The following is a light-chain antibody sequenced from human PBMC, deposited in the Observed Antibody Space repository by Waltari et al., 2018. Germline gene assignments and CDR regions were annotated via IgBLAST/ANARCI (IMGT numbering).Light chain of an antibody. J-gene: IGKJ3*01. CDR3: QRYYNYPFS. CDR2: KAS. Sequence: DIQMTQSPSTLSASVVDSVTVTCRASQTITRDLDWYQQKPGKAPKLLIYKASVLKSGVPSRFSGSGSATEFTLTISSLQPDDFATYYCQRYYNYPFSFGPGTKVDIK. CDR1: QTITRD. V-gene: IGKV1-5*03.